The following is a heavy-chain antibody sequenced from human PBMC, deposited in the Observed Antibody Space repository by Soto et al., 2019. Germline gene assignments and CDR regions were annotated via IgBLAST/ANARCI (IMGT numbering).Heavy chain of an antibody. D-gene: IGHD1-7*01. CDR1: GFTFSSYA. CDR3: AKDPTELRSQTDAFDI. Sequence: GESLKISCAASGFTFSSYAMSWVRQAPGKGLEWVSAISGSGGSTYYADSVKGRFTISRDNSKNTLYLQMNSLRAEDTAVYYCAKDPTELRSQTDAFDIWGQGTMVTVSS. CDR2: ISGSGGST. J-gene: IGHJ3*02. V-gene: IGHV3-23*01.